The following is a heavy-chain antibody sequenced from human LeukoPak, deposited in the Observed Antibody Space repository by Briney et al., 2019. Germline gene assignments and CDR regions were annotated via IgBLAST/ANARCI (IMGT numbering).Heavy chain of an antibody. Sequence: AAVKVSCKASGGTFSSYAISWVRQAPGQGLKWMGGIIPIFGTANYAQKFQGRVTITADKSTSTAYMELSSLRSEDTAVYYCAGSSVGQPEDYWGQGTLVTVSS. V-gene: IGHV1-69*06. D-gene: IGHD3-10*01. CDR3: AGSSVGQPEDY. J-gene: IGHJ4*02. CDR1: GGTFSSYA. CDR2: IIPIFGTA.